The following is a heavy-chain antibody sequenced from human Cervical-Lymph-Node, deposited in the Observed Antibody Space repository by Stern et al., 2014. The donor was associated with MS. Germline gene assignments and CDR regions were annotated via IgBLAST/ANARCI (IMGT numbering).Heavy chain of an antibody. CDR3: ASGGLGGWYNY. CDR2: IYPGDADT. V-gene: IGHV5-51*03. Sequence: EVQLVQSGAEVKKPGASLKISCQGSGYNFTTYWVGWVRQMPGKSLEWMGSIYPGDADTKYSPSFQAQATFLDDQSMSTAHLHWGSLKASDTAMYYCASGGLGGWYNYWGQGTLVTVSS. CDR1: GYNFTTYW. J-gene: IGHJ4*02. D-gene: IGHD6-19*01.